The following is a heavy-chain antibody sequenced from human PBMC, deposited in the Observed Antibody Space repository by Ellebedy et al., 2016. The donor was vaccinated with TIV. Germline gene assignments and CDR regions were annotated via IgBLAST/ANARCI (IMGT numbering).Heavy chain of an antibody. CDR2: INPNNGAT. CDR1: GFTLTDYY. V-gene: IGHV1-2*02. CDR3: ARDWDAHGDRSDFDL. J-gene: IGHJ4*02. D-gene: IGHD7-27*01. Sequence: ASVKVSXKASGFTLTDYYIHWVRQTPGQGLEWMGWINPNNGATKYAQKFQGRVTMTRDTSIHTAYMDLNSLSSDDTAVYYCARDWDAHGDRSDFDLWGQGTLVTVSS.